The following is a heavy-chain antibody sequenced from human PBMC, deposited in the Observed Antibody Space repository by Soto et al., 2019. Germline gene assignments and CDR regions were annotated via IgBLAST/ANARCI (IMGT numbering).Heavy chain of an antibody. V-gene: IGHV4-59*01. Sequence: QVQLQESGPGLVKPSETLSLTCTVSGGSISTYYWSWMRQPPGKGLEGIGYIYYSWGTNSNPSLKSRVTISEDTSKNQLSLKLSSVTAADTAVYYCARDAGGRGNGAFDIWGQGTMVTVSS. CDR2: IYYSWGT. J-gene: IGHJ3*02. CDR1: GGSISTYY. D-gene: IGHD3-16*01. CDR3: ARDAGGRGNGAFDI.